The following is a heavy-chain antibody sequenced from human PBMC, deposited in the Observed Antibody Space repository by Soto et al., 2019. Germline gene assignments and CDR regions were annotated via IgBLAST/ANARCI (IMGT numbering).Heavy chain of an antibody. J-gene: IGHJ4*02. CDR3: ARTTQGGIAAAEFDY. CDR1: SGSISSSNW. V-gene: IGHV4-4*02. CDR2: IYHSGST. Sequence: SETLSLTCAVSSGSISSSNWWSWVRQPPGKGLEWIGEIYHSGSTNYNPSLKSRVTISVDKSKNQFSLKLSSVTAADTAVYYCARTTQGGIAAAEFDYWGQGTLVTVSS. D-gene: IGHD6-13*01.